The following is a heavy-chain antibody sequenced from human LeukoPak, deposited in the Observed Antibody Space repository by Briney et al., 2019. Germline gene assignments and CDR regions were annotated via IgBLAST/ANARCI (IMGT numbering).Heavy chain of an antibody. J-gene: IGHJ4*02. V-gene: IGHV3-23*01. Sequence: GPSLRPSCAASGFTFSNYAMGWVRQAPGKGLEWVSAITGDGSSTYNADSVKGRFTVSRDNSKNTLYLQMNSLRAEDTATYYCAKARIVVVTALDYWGQGTLVIVSS. D-gene: IGHD2-21*02. CDR3: AKARIVVVTALDY. CDR1: GFTFSNYA. CDR2: ITGDGSST.